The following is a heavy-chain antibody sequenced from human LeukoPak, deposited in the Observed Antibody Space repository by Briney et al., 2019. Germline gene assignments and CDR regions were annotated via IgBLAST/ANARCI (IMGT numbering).Heavy chain of an antibody. D-gene: IGHD3-22*01. V-gene: IGHV1-2*02. CDR3: ARDYDSSGYYGEFDY. Sequence: ASVKVSCKASGYTFTCYYMHWVRQAPGQGLEWMGWINPNSGGTNYAQKFQGRVTMTRDTSISTAYMELSRLRSDDTAVYYCARDYDSSGYYGEFDYWGQGTLVTVSS. CDR2: INPNSGGT. J-gene: IGHJ4*02. CDR1: GYTFTCYY.